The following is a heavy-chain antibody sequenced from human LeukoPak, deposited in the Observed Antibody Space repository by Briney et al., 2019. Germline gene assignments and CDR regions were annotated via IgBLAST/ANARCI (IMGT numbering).Heavy chain of an antibody. D-gene: IGHD2-21*01. J-gene: IGHJ4*02. CDR1: GFTFSSYS. CDR3: AKDPLHCDSPHWVYY. CDR2: ISGSGGRT. Sequence: GGSLSFSCAASGFTFSSYSLTWVRQAPGKGLEWVTSISGSGGRTYYAASVMGRFTISKANSKNQLYLQMNNLRAEEKALYYCAKDPLHCDSPHWVYYWGQGALVTLSS. V-gene: IGHV3-23*01.